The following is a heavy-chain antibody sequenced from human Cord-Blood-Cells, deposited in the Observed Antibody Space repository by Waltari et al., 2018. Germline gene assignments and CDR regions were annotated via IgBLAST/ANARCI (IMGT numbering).Heavy chain of an antibody. J-gene: IGHJ4*02. CDR3: ARHRESSSFDY. CDR2: ICSGGRK. D-gene: IGHD6-6*01. Sequence: EVQLVESGGGLIQPGGSLRLSCAASGFTVSSNYMSWVRQAPGKGVEWFLVICSGGRKYYRASVKGRCTISRDNSKNTLYLQMNSLRAEDTAVYYCARHRESSSFDYWGQGTLVTGSS. CDR1: GFTVSSNY. V-gene: IGHV3-53*01.